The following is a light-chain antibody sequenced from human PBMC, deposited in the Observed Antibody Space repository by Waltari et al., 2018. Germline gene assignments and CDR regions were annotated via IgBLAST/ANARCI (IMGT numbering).Light chain of an antibody. J-gene: IGLJ3*02. CDR1: RPRRYY. CDR2: GQD. CDR3: LSRDTTSTRV. Sequence: SSELTQDPAVSVALGQTVSITCKGDRPRRYYASWYQQRPGQAPILILYGQDNRPSGIPDRFSGSTSGNTASLTITGAQAEDEADYYCLSRDTTSTRVFGGGTRLTV. V-gene: IGLV3-19*01.